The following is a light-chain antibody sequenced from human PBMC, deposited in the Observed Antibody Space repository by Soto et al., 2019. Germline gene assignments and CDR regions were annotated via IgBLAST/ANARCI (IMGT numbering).Light chain of an antibody. CDR3: QQRTNWLI. J-gene: IGKJ4*01. Sequence: EIVLTQSPATLSLSPGERATLSCRASQSLSSYLAWYQQKPGQAPRLLIYDASNRATGIPARFSGSGSGTDFTLTISSLEPEDFAVYYCQQRTNWLIFGGGTKVEIK. CDR2: DAS. V-gene: IGKV3-11*01. CDR1: QSLSSY.